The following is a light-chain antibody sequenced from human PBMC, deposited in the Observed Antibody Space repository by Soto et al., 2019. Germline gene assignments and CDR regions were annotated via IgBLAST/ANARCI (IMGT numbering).Light chain of an antibody. CDR1: QSVLFSSNNKNY. V-gene: IGKV4-1*01. Sequence: DIVMTQSPDSLAVSLGERATINCKSSQSVLFSSNNKNYLAWYQQKSGQPPKLLIYWASTRESGVPDRFSGSGSGTDFTLTISSLQAEDVAAYFCQQYYSTPRTVGGGTKVDIK. CDR2: WAS. CDR3: QQYYSTPRT. J-gene: IGKJ4*01.